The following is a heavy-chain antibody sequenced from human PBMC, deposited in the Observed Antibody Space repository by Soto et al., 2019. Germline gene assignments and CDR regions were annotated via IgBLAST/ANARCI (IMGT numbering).Heavy chain of an antibody. D-gene: IGHD5-18*01. V-gene: IGHV3-33*01. Sequence: QVQLVESGGGVVQPGRSLRLSCAASGFSFENYGMHWVRQAPGKGLEWVAAIWFNGSERKYGDSVKGRITISRDNSKNTVFLQMSSLSAEDTAVYYCVRGNGYTYGPFDNWGQGTLVTVSS. CDR1: GFSFENYG. CDR3: VRGNGYTYGPFDN. CDR2: IWFNGSER. J-gene: IGHJ4*02.